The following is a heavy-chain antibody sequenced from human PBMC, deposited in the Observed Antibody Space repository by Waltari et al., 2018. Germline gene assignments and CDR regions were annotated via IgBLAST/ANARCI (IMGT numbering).Heavy chain of an antibody. CDR2: IYYNGNT. CDR3: TTEYSSSSAY. D-gene: IGHD6-6*01. Sequence: QLQLQESGPGLVKPSETLSLTCTVSGDSISNDNYHWAWVRQPPGERLELIGSIYYNGNTYYSPSLKSRVTISVDTSKNQFSLRLSSVTAADTAVYYCTTEYSSSSAYWGQGTLVTVSS. V-gene: IGHV4-39*02. J-gene: IGHJ4*02. CDR1: GDSISNDNYH.